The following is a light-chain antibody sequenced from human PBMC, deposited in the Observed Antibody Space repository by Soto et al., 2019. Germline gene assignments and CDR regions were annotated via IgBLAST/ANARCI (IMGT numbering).Light chain of an antibody. CDR2: KAS. Sequence: DIQMTQSPSTLSASVGDRVTITCRASQSISNWLAWYQQKPGKAPKVLIYKASSLESGVPSRFSGSGSGTEFTLTISSLQTDDFATYYCQQYHIYSRTFGQGTKVEIK. V-gene: IGKV1-5*03. J-gene: IGKJ1*01. CDR3: QQYHIYSRT. CDR1: QSISNW.